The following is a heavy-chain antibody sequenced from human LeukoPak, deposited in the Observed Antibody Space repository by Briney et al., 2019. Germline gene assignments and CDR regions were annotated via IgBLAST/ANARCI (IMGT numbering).Heavy chain of an antibody. D-gene: IGHD3-10*01. CDR2: INPSGGST. CDR3: ASGSRRIYYPVDY. J-gene: IGHJ4*02. CDR1: GYTFTSYY. V-gene: IGHV1-46*01. Sequence: ASVKVSCKASGYTFTSYYMHWVRQAPGQGLKWMGIINPSGGSTSYAQKFQGRVTITADESTSTAYMELSSLRSENTAVYYCASGSRRIYYPVDYWGQGTLVTVSS.